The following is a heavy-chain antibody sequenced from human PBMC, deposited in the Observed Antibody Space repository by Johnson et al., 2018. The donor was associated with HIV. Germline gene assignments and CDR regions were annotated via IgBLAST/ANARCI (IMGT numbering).Heavy chain of an antibody. D-gene: IGHD3-3*01. V-gene: IGHV3-30*04. CDR1: GFIFGDYA. J-gene: IGHJ3*02. CDR2: ISYDGSNK. CDR3: AREQRSTYYDFWSGYYPDDAFDI. Sequence: QVQLVESGVGLVQPGRSLRLSCTVSGFIFGDYAMSWVRQAPGKGLECVAVISYDGSNKYYADSVKGRFTISRDNSKNTLYLQMNSLRAEDTAVYYCAREQRSTYYDFWSGYYPDDAFDIWGQGTMVTVSS.